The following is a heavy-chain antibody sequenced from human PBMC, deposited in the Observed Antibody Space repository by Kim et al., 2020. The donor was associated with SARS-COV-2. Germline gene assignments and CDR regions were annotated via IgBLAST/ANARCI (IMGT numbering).Heavy chain of an antibody. D-gene: IGHD2-2*02. V-gene: IGHV4-59*01. Sequence: TNSSPSHESRVTISVDTSKNQFSLKLSSVTAADTAVYYCARAILGAFDYWGQGTLVTVSS. CDR2: T. CDR3: ARAILGAFDY. J-gene: IGHJ4*02.